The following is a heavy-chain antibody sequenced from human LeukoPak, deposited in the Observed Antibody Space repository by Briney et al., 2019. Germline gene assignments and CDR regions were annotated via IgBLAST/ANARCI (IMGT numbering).Heavy chain of an antibody. Sequence: KPSETLSLTCTVSGGSISSSSYYWGWIRQPPGKGLEWIGSIYYSGSTYYNPSLKSRVTISVDTSKNQFSLKLSSVTAADTAVYYCARDSTYYYDSSGYSAFDIWGQGTMVTVSS. CDR2: IYYSGST. J-gene: IGHJ3*02. CDR3: ARDSTYYYDSSGYSAFDI. V-gene: IGHV4-39*07. CDR1: GGSISSSSYY. D-gene: IGHD3-22*01.